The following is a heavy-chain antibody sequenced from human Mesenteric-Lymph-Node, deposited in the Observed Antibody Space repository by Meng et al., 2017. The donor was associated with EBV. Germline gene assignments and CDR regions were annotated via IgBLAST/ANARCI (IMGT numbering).Heavy chain of an antibody. J-gene: IGHJ3*02. D-gene: IGHD4-17*01. CDR3: ARGSDYGATFDI. CDR1: GGTFDMFT. V-gene: IGHV1-69*06. CDR2: TIPMFGTT. Sequence: QVQLVQSGAEVKKPGSSVKVSCKASGGTFDMFTFGWVRQAPGQGLDWMGGTIPMFGTTTYAQKFQGRVRFTADKSTNTIYMELSSLRSEDTAVYYCARGSDYGATFDIWGQGTLVTVSS.